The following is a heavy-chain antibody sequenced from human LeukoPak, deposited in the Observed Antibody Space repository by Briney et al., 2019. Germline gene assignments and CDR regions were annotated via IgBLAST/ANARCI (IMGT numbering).Heavy chain of an antibody. V-gene: IGHV4-31*03. Sequence: PSQTLSLTCTVSGGSISSGDYYWSWIRQHPGKGLEWIGNIYYSGSTYYNPSLKSRATISVDTSKSQFSLKLSSVTAADTAVYYCAREGYDSSYYYYLDYWGQGTLVTVSS. J-gene: IGHJ4*02. CDR1: GGSISSGDYY. D-gene: IGHD3-22*01. CDR2: IYYSGST. CDR3: AREGYDSSYYYYLDY.